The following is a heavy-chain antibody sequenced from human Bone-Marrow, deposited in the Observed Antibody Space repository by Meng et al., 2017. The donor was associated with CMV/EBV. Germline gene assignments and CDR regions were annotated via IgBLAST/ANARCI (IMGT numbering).Heavy chain of an antibody. CDR3: AGTQVVPAATVPGYFDY. CDR2: IYYSGST. V-gene: IGHV4-31*02. J-gene: IGHJ4*02. CDR1: SIRSGGYF. Sequence: SIRSGGYFWSWIRQHPGKGLEWIGYIYYSGSTYYNPSLKSRVTISVDTSKNQFSLKLSSVTAADTAVYYCAGTQVVPAATVPGYFDYWGQGTLVTVSS. D-gene: IGHD2-2*01.